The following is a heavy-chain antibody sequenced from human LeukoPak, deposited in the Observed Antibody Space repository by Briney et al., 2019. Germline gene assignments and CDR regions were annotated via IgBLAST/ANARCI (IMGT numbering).Heavy chain of an antibody. J-gene: IGHJ4*02. CDR2: INSDGSST. CDR1: GFTFSSYW. D-gene: IGHD2-2*01. Sequence: GGSLRLSCAASGFTFSSYWMHWVRQVPGKGLVWVSRINSDGSSTIYADSVKGRFTISRDNSKNTLYLQMNSLRAVDTAVYYCAKDLGSTSCDARDCSDWGQGTLVTVSS. V-gene: IGHV3-74*01. CDR3: AKDLGSTSCDARDCSD.